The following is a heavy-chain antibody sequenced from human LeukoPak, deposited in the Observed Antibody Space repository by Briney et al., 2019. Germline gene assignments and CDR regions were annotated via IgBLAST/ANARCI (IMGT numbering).Heavy chain of an antibody. CDR3: ARDRVSLSSSWSRGWFDP. V-gene: IGHV1-46*01. CDR2: INPSGGST. J-gene: IGHJ5*02. D-gene: IGHD6-13*01. Sequence: GASVKLSCKASEYTFTSYYMHWVRQAPGQGLEWMGIINPSGGSTSYAQKFQGRVTMTRDMSTSTVYMELSSLRSEDTAVYYCARDRVSLSSSWSRGWFDPWGQGTLVTVSS. CDR1: EYTFTSYY.